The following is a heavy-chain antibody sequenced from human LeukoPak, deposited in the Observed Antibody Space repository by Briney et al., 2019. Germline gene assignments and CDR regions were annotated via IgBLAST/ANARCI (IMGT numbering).Heavy chain of an antibody. J-gene: IGHJ4*02. CDR1: GYTFTGYY. CDR2: INPNSGGT. Sequence: EASVKVSCKASGYTFTGYYMHWVRQAPGQGLEWMGWINPNSGGTNYAQNFQGRVTMTRDTSISTAYMELSRLRSDDTAVYYCARWSSPGIVVVVAAHFDYWGQGTLVTVSS. CDR3: ARWSSPGIVVVVAAHFDY. V-gene: IGHV1-2*02. D-gene: IGHD2-15*01.